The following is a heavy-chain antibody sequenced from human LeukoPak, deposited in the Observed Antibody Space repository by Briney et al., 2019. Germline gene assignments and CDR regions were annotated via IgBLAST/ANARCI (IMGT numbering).Heavy chain of an antibody. CDR2: INPNSGGT. CDR1: GYTFTGYY. CDR3: ARIRGIFAFDI. D-gene: IGHD2-15*01. Sequence: ASVKVSCKASGYTFTGYYMHWVRQAPGQGLEWMGWINPNSGGTNHAQNFQGRVTMTRDTSISTAYMELSSLRSDDTAVYYCARIRGIFAFDIWGQGTMVTVSS. V-gene: IGHV1-2*02. J-gene: IGHJ3*02.